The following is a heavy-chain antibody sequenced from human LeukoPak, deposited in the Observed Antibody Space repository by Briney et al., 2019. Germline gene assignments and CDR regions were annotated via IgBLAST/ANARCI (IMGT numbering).Heavy chain of an antibody. J-gene: IGHJ6*02. D-gene: IGHD3-10*01. CDR3: AVTMVWGVVSYYYYGVDV. Sequence: GGSLRLSCAASGFTFSSYSMNWVRQAPGKGLEWVSSISSSSSYIYYADSVKGRFTISRDNAKNSLYLQMNSLRAEDTAVYYCAVTMVWGVVSYYYYGVDVWGQGTTVTVSS. V-gene: IGHV3-21*01. CDR2: ISSSSSYI. CDR1: GFTFSSYS.